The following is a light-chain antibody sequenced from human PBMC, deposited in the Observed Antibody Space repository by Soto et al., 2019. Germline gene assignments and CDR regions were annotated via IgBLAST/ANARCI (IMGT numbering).Light chain of an antibody. J-gene: IGKJ4*01. V-gene: IGKV1-9*01. Sequence: DIQLTQSPSFLSASVGDRVTVTCRASQGIRTYLGWYQQRPGSAPKLLIYGASALHRGVPSRLIGSGSGTEFTLTITSLQPEDFATYFCQHLNTDSPRVGGGTKVEIK. CDR3: QHLNTDSPR. CDR1: QGIRTY. CDR2: GAS.